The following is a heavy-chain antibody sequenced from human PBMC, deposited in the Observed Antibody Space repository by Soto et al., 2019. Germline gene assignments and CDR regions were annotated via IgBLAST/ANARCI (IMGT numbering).Heavy chain of an antibody. CDR2: IYYSGST. CDR3: AREKGIAVAGTHDYYYYMDV. Sequence: TLSLTCTVSGGSISSGGYYWSWIRQHPGKGLEWIGYIYYSGSTYYNPSLKSRVTISVDTSKNQFSLKLSSVTAADTAVYYCAREKGIAVAGTHDYYYYMDVWGKGTTVTVSS. J-gene: IGHJ6*03. CDR1: GGSISSGGYY. V-gene: IGHV4-31*03. D-gene: IGHD6-19*01.